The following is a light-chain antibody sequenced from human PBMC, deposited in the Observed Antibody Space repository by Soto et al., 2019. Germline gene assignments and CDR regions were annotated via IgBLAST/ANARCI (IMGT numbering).Light chain of an antibody. J-gene: IGKJ4*01. CDR1: ESISSW. CDR3: LQDYNYPLT. CDR2: KAS. Sequence: DIQMTQSPSTLSASVGDRVTITCRASESISSWLAWYQQKPGKAPKLLIYKASNLESGVPSRFSGSGSGTEFTLTISSLQPEDFATYYCLQDYNYPLTFGGGTKVDIK. V-gene: IGKV1-5*03.